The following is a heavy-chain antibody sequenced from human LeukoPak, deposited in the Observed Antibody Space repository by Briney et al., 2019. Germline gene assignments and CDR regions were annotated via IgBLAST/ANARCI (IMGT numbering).Heavy chain of an antibody. Sequence: SETLSLTCTVSGGSISSYYWSWIRQPAGKGLEWIGRIYTSGSTNYNPSLKSRVTMSVDTSKNQFSLKLSSVTAADTAVYYCARGVVNRYCSGGSCKPGYNWFDPWGQGTLVTVSS. CDR2: IYTSGST. CDR3: ARGVVNRYCSGGSCKPGYNWFDP. CDR1: GGSISSYY. J-gene: IGHJ5*02. D-gene: IGHD2-15*01. V-gene: IGHV4-4*07.